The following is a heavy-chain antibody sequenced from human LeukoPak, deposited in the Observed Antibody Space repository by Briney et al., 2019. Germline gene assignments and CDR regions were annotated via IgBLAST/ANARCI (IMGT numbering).Heavy chain of an antibody. J-gene: IGHJ4*02. V-gene: IGHV3-30*02. D-gene: IGHD4-23*01. CDR2: IHDDGSKK. Sequence: GGSLRLSCAASGFTFSSYGMHWVRQAPGKGLEWVAFIHDDGSKKYHADSVKGRFTISRDNSKNTLYLQMNSLRAEDTAVYYCARNLVYGGNSNWGQGTLVTVSS. CDR3: ARNLVYGGNSN. CDR1: GFTFSSYG.